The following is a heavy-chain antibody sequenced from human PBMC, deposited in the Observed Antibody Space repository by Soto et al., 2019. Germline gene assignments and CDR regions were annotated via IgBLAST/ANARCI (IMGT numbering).Heavy chain of an antibody. J-gene: IGHJ6*02. D-gene: IGHD3-3*01. V-gene: IGHV3-49*03. CDR1: GFTFGDYA. CDR3: TRERSGWDYYYGMDV. CDR2: IRSKAYGGTT. Sequence: GGSLRLSCTASGFTFGDYAMSWFRQAPGKGLEWVGFIRSKAYGGTTEYAASVKGRFTISRDDSKSIAYLQMNSLKTEDTAVYYCTRERSGWDYYYGMDVWGQGTTVTVSS.